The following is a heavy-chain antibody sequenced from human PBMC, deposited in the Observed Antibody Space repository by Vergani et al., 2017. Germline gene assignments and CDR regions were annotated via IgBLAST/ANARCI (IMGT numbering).Heavy chain of an antibody. CDR2: IWYDGSNK. J-gene: IGHJ4*02. Sequence: QVQLVESGGGVVQPGRSLRLSCAASGFTFSSYGMHWVRQAPGKGLEWVAVIWYDGSNKYYADSVKGRFTISRDNSKNTLYLQMNSLRAEDTAVYYCARDFLQQLAQPPDYWGQGTLVTVSS. D-gene: IGHD6-13*01. V-gene: IGHV3-33*01. CDR3: ARDFLQQLAQPPDY. CDR1: GFTFSSYG.